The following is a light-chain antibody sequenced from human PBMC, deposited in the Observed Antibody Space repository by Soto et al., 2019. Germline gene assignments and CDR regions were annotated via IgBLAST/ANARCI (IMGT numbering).Light chain of an antibody. CDR2: AAS. CDR1: HVISSW. J-gene: IGKJ2*01. CDR3: QQTNDFPYT. Sequence: EIQMTQSPSSVSASVGERVTITCRASHVISSWLAWYQQKPGKAPKLLIYAASRLQSGVPSRFSGSESGADFSLTISSLQPEDVATYYCQQTNDFPYTFGQGTKLEIK. V-gene: IGKV1-12*01.